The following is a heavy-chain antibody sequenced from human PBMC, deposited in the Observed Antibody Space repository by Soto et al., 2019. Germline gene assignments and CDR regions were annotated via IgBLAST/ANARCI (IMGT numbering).Heavy chain of an antibody. D-gene: IGHD2-15*01. CDR2: IYYTGSA. V-gene: IGHV4-31*03. Sequence: SETLSLTCTVSGGSIGSGDYYWSWIRQLPGKGLEWIGYIYYTGSAYYNPSLQSRVTISVDTSKNQLSLKLTSVTAADTAVYYCARDAGSEAMDFWGKGTTVTVSS. CDR1: GGSIGSGDYY. J-gene: IGHJ6*04. CDR3: ARDAGSEAMDF.